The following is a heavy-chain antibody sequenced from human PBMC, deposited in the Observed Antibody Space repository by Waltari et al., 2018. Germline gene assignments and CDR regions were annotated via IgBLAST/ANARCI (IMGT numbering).Heavy chain of an antibody. CDR1: GGTFSTYT. V-gene: IGHV1-69*02. J-gene: IGHJ4*02. D-gene: IGHD1-1*01. Sequence: HVQLEQSGAEVKKPGSSVKVSCKASGGTFSTYTVTWVRHAPGQGLEWMGSIIPFLGISKYAQSLQARLTITVDQSTNTGYMELNNLRPEDTGVYYCARSGEMKGTVDYWGQGTLVTVSS. CDR2: IIPFLGIS. CDR3: ARSGEMKGTVDY.